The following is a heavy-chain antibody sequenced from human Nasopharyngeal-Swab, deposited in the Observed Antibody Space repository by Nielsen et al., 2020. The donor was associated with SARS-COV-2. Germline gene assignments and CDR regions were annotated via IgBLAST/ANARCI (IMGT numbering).Heavy chain of an antibody. V-gene: IGHV3-11*01. CDR1: GFTFSDYY. J-gene: IGHJ3*02. D-gene: IGHD2-2*01. Sequence: GESLKISCAASGFTFSDYYMNWIRQAPGKGLEWVSYISSSGSTIYYADSVKGRFTISRDNAKNSLYLQMNRLRAEDTAVYHCARGRGYCSSTSCPPVAFDIWGQGTKVTVSP. CDR3: ARGRGYCSSTSCPPVAFDI. CDR2: ISSSGSTI.